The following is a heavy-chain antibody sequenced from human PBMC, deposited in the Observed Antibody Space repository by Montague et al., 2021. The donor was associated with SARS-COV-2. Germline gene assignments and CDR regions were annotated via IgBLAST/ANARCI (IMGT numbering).Heavy chain of an antibody. CDR1: GFTFSSYA. V-gene: IGHV3-30-3*01. CDR3: ASPPGIRGREY. D-gene: IGHD3-10*01. Sequence: SLRLSCAASGFTFSSYAMHWVRQAPGKGLEWVAVISYDGINKYYADSVKGRFTISRDNSKNTLYLQMNSLRAEDTAVYYCASPPGIRGREYWGQGILVTVSS. CDR2: ISYDGINK. J-gene: IGHJ4*02.